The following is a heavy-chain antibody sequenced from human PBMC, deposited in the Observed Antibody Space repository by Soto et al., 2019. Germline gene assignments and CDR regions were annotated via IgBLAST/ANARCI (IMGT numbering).Heavy chain of an antibody. CDR3: ARVPAYCGGDCHFDY. J-gene: IGHJ4*02. Sequence: ASVRVSCKASGYTFTSYGISWVRQAPGQGLEWMGWISAYNGNTNYAQKLQGRGTMTTAPSTSTDYMELRSLRSDDTAVYYCARVPAYCGGDCHFDYWGQGTLVTVSS. CDR2: ISAYNGNT. V-gene: IGHV1-18*01. D-gene: IGHD2-21*01. CDR1: GYTFTSYG.